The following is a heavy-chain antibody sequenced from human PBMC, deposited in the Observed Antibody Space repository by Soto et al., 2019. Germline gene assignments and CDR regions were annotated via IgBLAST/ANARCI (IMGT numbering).Heavy chain of an antibody. CDR1: GFSFSRYA. D-gene: IGHD1-7*01. CDR2: ISGSGDST. CDR3: ATAVVTGTTWDAFDM. V-gene: IGHV3-23*01. Sequence: GGSLRLSCAASGFSFSRYAMPWVRQAPGKGLEWVSVISGSGDSTYYAASVTGRFTISRDNSKNTLYLQMDSLRAEDTAEYYSATAVVTGTTWDAFDMWGQETMVTVSS. J-gene: IGHJ3*02.